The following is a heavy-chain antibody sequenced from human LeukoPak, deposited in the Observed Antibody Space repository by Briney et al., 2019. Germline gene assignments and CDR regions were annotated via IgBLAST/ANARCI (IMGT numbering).Heavy chain of an antibody. CDR1: GGSISSGGYY. J-gene: IGHJ6*04. D-gene: IGHD3-16*01. CDR2: IYYSGST. V-gene: IGHV4-31*03. CDR3: ARDLIPHGMDV. Sequence: PSETLSLTCTVSGGSISSGGYYWSWIRQHPGKGLEWIGYIYYSGSTYYNPSLKSRVTISVETSKNQFSLKLSSVTAADTAVYYCARDLIPHGMDVWGKGTTVTVSS.